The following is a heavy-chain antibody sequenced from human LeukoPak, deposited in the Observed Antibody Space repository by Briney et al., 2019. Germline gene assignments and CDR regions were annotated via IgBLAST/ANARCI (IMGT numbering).Heavy chain of an antibody. CDR2: IHYSGII. CDR1: GGSISSHY. V-gene: IGHV4-59*11. Sequence: SETLSLTCTGSGGSISSHYWSWIRQSPTKGLEWIGYIHYSGIINYNPSLKSRVTMSVDTSKNKFSLRLSSVTAADTAVYYCARDQITSSGYYMDVWGKGTTVTVSS. CDR3: ARDQITSSGYYMDV. J-gene: IGHJ6*03. D-gene: IGHD1-14*01.